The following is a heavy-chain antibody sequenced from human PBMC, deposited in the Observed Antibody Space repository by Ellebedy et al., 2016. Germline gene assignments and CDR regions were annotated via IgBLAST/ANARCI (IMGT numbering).Heavy chain of an antibody. CDR1: GFTFSSYG. CDR2: IWYDGSNK. J-gene: IGHJ3*02. Sequence: GESLKISXAASGFTFSSYGMHWVRQAPGKGLEWVAVIWYDGSNKYYADSVKGRFTISRDNSKNTLYLQMNSLRAEDTAVYYCASIQPPDTETDAFDIWGQGTMVTVSS. CDR3: ASIQPPDTETDAFDI. V-gene: IGHV3-30*19. D-gene: IGHD2-2*02.